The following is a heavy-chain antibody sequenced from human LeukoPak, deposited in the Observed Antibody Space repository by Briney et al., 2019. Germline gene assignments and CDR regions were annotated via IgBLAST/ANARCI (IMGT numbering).Heavy chain of an antibody. Sequence: GGSLRLSCAASGFTFHNYVMSWVPQAPGKGLEWVSLISGSGATTYYADSVKGRFTISRDNSKNTLYLQMNSLRAEDTAIYYCARDLGSYTSGWYVGFDYWGQGTLVTVSS. CDR2: ISGSGATT. J-gene: IGHJ4*02. CDR1: GFTFHNYV. CDR3: ARDLGSYTSGWYVGFDY. D-gene: IGHD6-19*01. V-gene: IGHV3-23*01.